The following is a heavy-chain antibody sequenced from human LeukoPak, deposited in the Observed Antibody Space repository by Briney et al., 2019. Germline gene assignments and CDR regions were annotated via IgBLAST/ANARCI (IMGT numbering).Heavy chain of an antibody. CDR2: IIPIFGTA. J-gene: IGHJ6*02. CDR1: GYTFTGYY. Sequence: SVKVSCKASGYTFTGYYMHWVRQAPGQGLEWMGGIIPIFGTANYAQKFQGRVTITADESTSTAYMELSSLRSEDTAVYYCARNPRITIFGYGMDVWGQGTTVTVSS. D-gene: IGHD3-3*01. CDR3: ARNPRITIFGYGMDV. V-gene: IGHV1-69*13.